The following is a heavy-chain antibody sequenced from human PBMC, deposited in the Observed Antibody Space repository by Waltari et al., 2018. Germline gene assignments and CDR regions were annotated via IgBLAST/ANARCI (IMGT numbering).Heavy chain of an antibody. CDR3: ASGRVSPWFGELGGDAFDI. V-gene: IGHV4-31*03. Sequence: QVQLQESGPGLVKPSQTLPLTCTVAGGSVRRRGFYWSWIRQHAGKGLEWIGYIYHSGSTYYNPSLKSRVTISVDTSKNQFSLRLSSVTAADTAVYYCASGRVSPWFGELGGDAFDIWGQGTMVTVSS. J-gene: IGHJ3*02. D-gene: IGHD3-10*01. CDR2: IYHSGST. CDR1: GGSVRRRGFY.